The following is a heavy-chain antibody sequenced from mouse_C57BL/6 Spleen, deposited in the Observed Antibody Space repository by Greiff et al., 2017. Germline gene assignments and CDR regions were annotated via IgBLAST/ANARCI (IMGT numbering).Heavy chain of an antibody. D-gene: IGHD2-4*01. CDR2: IDPSDSET. V-gene: IGHV1-52*01. CDR1: GYTFTSYW. Sequence: QVQLKQPGAELVRPGSSVKLSCKASGYTFTSYWMHWVKQRPIQGLEWIGNIDPSDSETHYNQKFKDKATLTVDKSSSTAYMQLSSLTSEDSAVYYCARGGDYDRGAFDFWGQCTTLTVSS. J-gene: IGHJ2*01. CDR3: ARGGDYDRGAFDF.